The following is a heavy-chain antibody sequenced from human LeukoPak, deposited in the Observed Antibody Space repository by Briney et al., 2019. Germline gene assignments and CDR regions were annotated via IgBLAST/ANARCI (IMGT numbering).Heavy chain of an antibody. CDR3: AKDKNPSIAARPSSYY. V-gene: IGHV3-23*01. J-gene: IGHJ4*02. D-gene: IGHD6-6*01. CDR2: ISGSGGST. Sequence: GGSLRLSCAASGFTFSSYAMSWVRQAPGKGLEWVSAISGSGGSTYYADPVKGRFTISRDNSKNTLYLQMNSLRAEDTAVYYCAKDKNPSIAARPSSYYWGQGTLVTVSS. CDR1: GFTFSSYA.